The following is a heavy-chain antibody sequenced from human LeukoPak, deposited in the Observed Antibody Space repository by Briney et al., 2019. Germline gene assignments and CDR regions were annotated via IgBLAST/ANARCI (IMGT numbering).Heavy chain of an antibody. CDR2: IESKTDGGTT. D-gene: IGHD3-10*01. J-gene: IGHJ4*02. CDR3: TTYGSGRKFDY. Sequence: GGSLSPSCAASGFSFSDAWMSWVRQIPGKGLEWVGRIESKTDGGTTDYAAPVKRRFTISRDDSTNTLYLQMNSLKSEDTAVYYCTTYGSGRKFDYWGQGILVTVSS. V-gene: IGHV3-15*04. CDR1: GFSFSDAW.